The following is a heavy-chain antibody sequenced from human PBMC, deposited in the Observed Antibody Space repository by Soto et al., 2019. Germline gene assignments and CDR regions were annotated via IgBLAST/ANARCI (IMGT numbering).Heavy chain of an antibody. D-gene: IGHD1-26*01. CDR3: AKAEGWEIHDY. V-gene: IGHV3-30*18. CDR2: ISYDGSNK. J-gene: IGHJ4*02. CDR1: GFTFSSYG. Sequence: PGGSLRLSCAASGFTFSSYGMHWVRQAPGKGLEWVAVISYDGSNKYYADSVKGRFTISRDNSKNTLYLQMNSLRAEDTAVYYCAKAEGWEIHDYCGQGTLVTVSS.